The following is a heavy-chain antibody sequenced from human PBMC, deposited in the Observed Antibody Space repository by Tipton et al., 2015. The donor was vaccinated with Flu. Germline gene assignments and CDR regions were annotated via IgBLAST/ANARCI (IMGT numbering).Heavy chain of an antibody. CDR2: IYPSGTT. CDR1: SGSIRSTNYF. J-gene: IGHJ4*02. V-gene: IGHV4-39*01. CDR3: ARLSFYDVDLKNFYFDY. Sequence: PGLVKPSETLSLTCTVSSGSIRSTNYFCAWIRQPPGKRLELIGSIYPSGTTYYNPSLKSRVTISVDTSKSQFSLKLSSVTAADTAMFYCARLSFYDVDLKNFYFDYWGQGALVTVSS. D-gene: IGHD3-10*02.